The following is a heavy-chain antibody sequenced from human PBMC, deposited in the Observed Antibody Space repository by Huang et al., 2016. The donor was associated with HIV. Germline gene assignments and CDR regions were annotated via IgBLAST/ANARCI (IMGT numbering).Heavy chain of an antibody. D-gene: IGHD6-13*01. J-gene: IGHJ5*02. CDR1: GYTFTTYY. CDR3: ATSEGDSSSWYSWFDT. V-gene: IGHV1-2*02. Sequence: QVQLVQSGAEVKKPGASVKVSCKASGYTFTTYYVHGVRQAPGQGLEWRGWFNTNTDGTNYAQKFQGRVALSRDTSISTAYMELSRLRSDDTAVYYCATSEGDSSSWYSWFDTWGQGTLVTVSS. CDR2: FNTNTDGT.